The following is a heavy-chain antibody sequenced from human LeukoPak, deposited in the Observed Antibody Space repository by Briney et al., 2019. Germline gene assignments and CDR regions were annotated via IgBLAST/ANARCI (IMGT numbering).Heavy chain of an antibody. J-gene: IGHJ4*02. V-gene: IGHV1-2*04. D-gene: IGHD2-15*01. CDR1: GYAFTGYY. CDR3: ARGPGYCSGGSCSTPPPFSLDY. CDR2: MNPNSGGT. Sequence: ASVKVSCKASGYAFTGYYMHWVRQAPGQGLEWMGWMNPNSGGTNYAQKFQGWVTMTRDTSISTAYMELSSLRSEDTAVYYCARGPGYCSGGSCSTPPPFSLDYWGQGTLVTVSS.